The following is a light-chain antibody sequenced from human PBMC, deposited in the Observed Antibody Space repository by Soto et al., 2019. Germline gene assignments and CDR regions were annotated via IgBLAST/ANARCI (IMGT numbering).Light chain of an antibody. CDR3: QQRSSWPLT. CDR1: QSVSSS. Sequence: EIVLTQSPATLSLSPGERATLSCRASQSVSSSLAWYQQKPGQTPRRLIYDASNRATGIPARFSGSGSGTDFTLTVSSLEPEDFAVYYCQQRSSWPLTFGGGTKVEIK. V-gene: IGKV3-11*01. J-gene: IGKJ4*01. CDR2: DAS.